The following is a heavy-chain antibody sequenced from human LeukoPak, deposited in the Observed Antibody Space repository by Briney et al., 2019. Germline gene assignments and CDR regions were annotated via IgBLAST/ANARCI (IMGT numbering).Heavy chain of an antibody. CDR1: GFTFSTYG. V-gene: IGHV3-30*18. CDR3: AKDFGRLQWLLYYFDY. D-gene: IGHD6-19*01. J-gene: IGHJ4*02. CDR2: LSYDGSNK. Sequence: GVSLRLSCAASGFTFSTYGMHWVPQAPGKGLEWVAVLSYDGSNKYYTDSVKGRFTISRDNSKNTLYLQMNSLRAEDTAVYYCAKDFGRLQWLLYYFDYWGQGTLVTVSS.